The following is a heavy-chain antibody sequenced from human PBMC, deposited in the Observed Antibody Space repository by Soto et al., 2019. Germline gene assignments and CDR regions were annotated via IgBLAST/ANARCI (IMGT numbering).Heavy chain of an antibody. J-gene: IGHJ4*01. Sequence: GGSLRLSCAASGFTFSTYAMSWVRQAPGKGLEWVSAISSVGGVTYYADSVKGRFTISRDNSKNTVSLQMSSLSAEDTAVYYCANPPHYWGHGTLVTVSS. CDR3: ANPPHY. CDR2: ISSVGGVT. V-gene: IGHV3-23*01. CDR1: GFTFSTYA.